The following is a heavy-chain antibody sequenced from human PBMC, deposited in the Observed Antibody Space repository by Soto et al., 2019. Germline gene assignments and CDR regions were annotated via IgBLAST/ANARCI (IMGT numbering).Heavy chain of an antibody. CDR1: GFMFSTYW. V-gene: IGHV3-7*01. J-gene: IGHJ4*02. CDR3: AREMVRGVITPFDY. D-gene: IGHD3-10*01. CDR2: IKQDGSEK. Sequence: PGGSLRLSCAASGFMFSTYWMSWVRQAPGKGLEWVANIKQDGSEKKYVDSVKGRFTISRDNAKNSLYLQMNSLRAEDTAVYYCAREMVRGVITPFDYWGQGTLVTVSS.